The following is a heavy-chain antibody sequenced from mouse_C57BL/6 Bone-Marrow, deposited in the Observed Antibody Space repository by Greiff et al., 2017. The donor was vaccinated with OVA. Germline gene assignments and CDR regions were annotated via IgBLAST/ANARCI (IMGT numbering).Heavy chain of an antibody. D-gene: IGHD2-1*01. CDR3: AFYGNYFDY. Sequence: EVQLVESGPVLVKPGASVKMSCKASGYTFTDYYMNWVKQSHGKSLEWIGVINPYNGGTSYNQKFKGKATLTVDKSSSTAYMELNSLTSEDSAVYYCAFYGNYFDYWGQGTTLTVSS. J-gene: IGHJ2*01. CDR1: GYTFTDYY. CDR2: INPYNGGT. V-gene: IGHV1-19*01.